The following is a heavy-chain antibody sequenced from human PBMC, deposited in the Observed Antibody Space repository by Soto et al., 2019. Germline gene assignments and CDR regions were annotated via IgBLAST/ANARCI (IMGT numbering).Heavy chain of an antibody. Sequence: GGSLRLSCAASGFIFSDSTMHWVRQASGKGREWVGRIRSQANSYATAYAASVKGRFTISRDDSKNTAYLQMNSLKTEDTAVYYCAARRSCSGDSCYLIDYWGQGTLVTVSS. J-gene: IGHJ4*02. V-gene: IGHV3-73*01. CDR1: GFIFSDST. CDR2: IRSQANSYAT. D-gene: IGHD2-15*01. CDR3: AARRSCSGDSCYLIDY.